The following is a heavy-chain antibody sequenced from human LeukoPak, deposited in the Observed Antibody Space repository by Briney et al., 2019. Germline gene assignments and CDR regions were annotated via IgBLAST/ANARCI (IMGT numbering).Heavy chain of an antibody. J-gene: IGHJ4*02. V-gene: IGHV3-48*01. Sequence: TGGSLRLSCAASGFTFSSYSMNWVRQAPGKGLEWVSYISSSSSTIYYADSVKGRFTISRDNAKNSLYLQMNSLRAEDTAVYYCARALGSLGYWGQGTLVTVSS. CDR1: GFTFSSYS. D-gene: IGHD6-13*01. CDR2: ISSSSSTI. CDR3: ARALGSLGY.